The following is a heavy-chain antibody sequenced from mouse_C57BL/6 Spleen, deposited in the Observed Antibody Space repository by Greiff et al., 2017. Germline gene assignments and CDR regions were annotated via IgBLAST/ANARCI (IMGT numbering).Heavy chain of an antibody. CDR3: AKYYGSGGYFDG. D-gene: IGHD1-1*01. V-gene: IGHV14-2*01. CDR2: IDPEDGET. CDR1: GFNIKDYY. J-gene: IGHJ1*03. Sequence: EVKLQESGAELVKPGASVKLSCTASGFNIKDYYMNWVKQRTEQGLEWIGRIDPEDGETKYAPQFKGKATITADTSSNTSYLQLSSLTSEYTAVYYCAKYYGSGGYFDGWGTGTTVTFSS.